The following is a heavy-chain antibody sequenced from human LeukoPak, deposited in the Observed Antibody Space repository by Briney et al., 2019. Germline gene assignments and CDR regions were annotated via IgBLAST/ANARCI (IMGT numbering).Heavy chain of an antibody. Sequence: SETLSLTCAVYGGSFSGYYWSWTRQPPGKGLEWIGEINHSGSTNYNPSLKSRVTISVDTSKNQFSLKLSSVTAADTAVYYCATRGFWATNRFDYWGQGTLVTVSS. CDR3: ATRGFWATNRFDY. CDR2: INHSGST. V-gene: IGHV4-34*01. J-gene: IGHJ4*02. CDR1: GGSFSGYY. D-gene: IGHD3-3*01.